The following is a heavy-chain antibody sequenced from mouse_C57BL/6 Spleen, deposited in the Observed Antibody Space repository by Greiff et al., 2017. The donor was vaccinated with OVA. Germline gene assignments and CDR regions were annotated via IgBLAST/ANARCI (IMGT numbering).Heavy chain of an antibody. V-gene: IGHV5-4*01. CDR2: ISDGGSYT. D-gene: IGHD1-1*01. CDR3: ARARITTVDFDV. CDR1: GFTFSSYA. J-gene: IGHJ1*03. Sequence: EVQVVESGGGLVKPGGSLKLSCAASGFTFSSYAMSWVRQTPEKRLGWVATISDGGSYTYYPDNVKGRFTISRDNAKNNLYLQMSHLKAEDTAMYYCARARITTVDFDVWGTGTTVTVSS.